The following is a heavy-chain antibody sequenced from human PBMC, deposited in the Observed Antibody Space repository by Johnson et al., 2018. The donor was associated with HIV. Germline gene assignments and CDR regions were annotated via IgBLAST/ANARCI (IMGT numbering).Heavy chain of an antibody. V-gene: IGHV3-66*02. D-gene: IGHD3-10*01. CDR3: ARGGMWFGGYDAFDI. Sequence: VQLVESGGGLVKPGGSLRLSCAASGFTFSDYYMSWVRQAPGKGLGWVSVISGSNSTYYANSVKGDFPISRDNSKNTLYLQMSSLRPEDTAVYYCARGGMWFGGYDAFDIWGQGTMVTVSS. CDR2: ISGSNST. J-gene: IGHJ3*02. CDR1: GFTFSDYY.